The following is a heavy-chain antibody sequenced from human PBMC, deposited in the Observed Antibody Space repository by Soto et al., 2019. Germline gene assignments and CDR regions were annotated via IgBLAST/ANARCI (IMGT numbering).Heavy chain of an antibody. CDR1: GRSLNNGKMG. CDR2: IFSNDEK. CDR3: ARTVSWDYQLLFRRYYFDY. V-gene: IGHV2-26*01. Sequence: GSGPTLVNPTETLTLTCTVSGRSLNNGKMGVSWIRQPPGKALEWLAHIFSNDEKSYSASLQSRLTISKDTSKSQVVLTMTNMDPVDTATYYCARTVSWDYQLLFRRYYFDYWGQGTQVTVSS. D-gene: IGHD2-2*01. J-gene: IGHJ4*02.